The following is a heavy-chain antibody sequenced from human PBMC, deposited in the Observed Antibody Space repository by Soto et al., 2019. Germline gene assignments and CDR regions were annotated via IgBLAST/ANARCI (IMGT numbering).Heavy chain of an antibody. D-gene: IGHD3-22*01. J-gene: IGHJ4*02. CDR2: IYYSGST. CDR3: ARVPNNHYYDSSGYFDY. CDR1: GGSISSSSYY. Sequence: KASETLSLTCTVSGGSISSSSYYWGWIRQPPGKGLEWIGSIYYSGSTYYNPSLKSRVTISVDTSKNQFSLKLSSVTAADTAVYYCARVPNNHYYDSSGYFDYWGQGTLVTVSS. V-gene: IGHV4-39*01.